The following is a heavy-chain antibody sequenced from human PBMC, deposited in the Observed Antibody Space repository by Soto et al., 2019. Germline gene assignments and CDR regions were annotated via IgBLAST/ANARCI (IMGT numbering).Heavy chain of an antibody. Sequence: SETLSLTGSVSGGSISRSHYYWAWIRQPPGKGLEWMGNVYSGGSTYHSPSLKSRVTISVDTSKNQLSLKRSSVPAADTAVYYCARQGGDCSGGTCYSVYYYYAMDVWGQGTTVTVSS. CDR2: VYSGGST. CDR1: GGSISRSHYY. CDR3: ARQGGDCSGGTCYSVYYYYAMDV. J-gene: IGHJ6*01. D-gene: IGHD2-15*01. V-gene: IGHV4-39*01.